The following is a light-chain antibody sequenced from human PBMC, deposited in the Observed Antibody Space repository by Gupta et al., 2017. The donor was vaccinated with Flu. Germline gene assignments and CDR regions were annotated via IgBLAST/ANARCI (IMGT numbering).Light chain of an antibody. J-gene: IGKJ5*01. Sequence: ERATLCCRASQSVSSYLAWYQQKPGQAPRLLIYDASNRATGIPARFSGSGSGTDFTLTISSLEPEDFAVYYCQQRSNWPLITFGQGTRLEIK. V-gene: IGKV3-11*01. CDR2: DAS. CDR3: QQRSNWPLIT. CDR1: QSVSSY.